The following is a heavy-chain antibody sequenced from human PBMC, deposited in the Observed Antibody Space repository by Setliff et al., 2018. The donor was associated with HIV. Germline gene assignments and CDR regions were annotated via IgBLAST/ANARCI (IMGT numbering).Heavy chain of an antibody. D-gene: IGHD2-2*01. Sequence: GGSLRLSCAASGFTFSDYYMSWIRQAPGKGLEWVSYISSSGSTIYYADSVKGRFTISRDNSKNTLYLQMNSLRAEDTAVYYCAKEQVPAAIQFHYYYMDVWGKGTTVTVS. J-gene: IGHJ6*03. V-gene: IGHV3-11*04. CDR2: ISSSGSTI. CDR3: AKEQVPAAIQFHYYYMDV. CDR1: GFTFSDYY.